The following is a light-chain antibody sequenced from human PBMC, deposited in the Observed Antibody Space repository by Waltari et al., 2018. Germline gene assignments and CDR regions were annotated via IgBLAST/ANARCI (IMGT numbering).Light chain of an antibody. Sequence: EIVLTQSPGTLSLSPGERATLSCRASQSGSRALAWYQQKPGQAPRLLIYGTTDRATGLPDRVSGRGAGTDFSLTISRLEPEDVAVYFCQHYVRLPATFGQGTKVEIK. CDR3: QHYVRLPAT. CDR1: QSGSRA. V-gene: IGKV3-20*01. J-gene: IGKJ1*01. CDR2: GTT.